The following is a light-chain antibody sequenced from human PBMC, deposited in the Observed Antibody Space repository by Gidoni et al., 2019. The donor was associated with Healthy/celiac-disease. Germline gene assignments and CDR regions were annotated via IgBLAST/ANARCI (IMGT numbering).Light chain of an antibody. Sequence: DIPMTQSPSTLSASVGDRVTITCRASQSLSSWLAWYQQKPGKAPKLLIYKASSLESGVPSRFSGSGSGTEFTLTISSLQPDDFATYDCQQYNSYPLTFGGGTKVEIK. V-gene: IGKV1-5*03. J-gene: IGKJ4*01. CDR2: KAS. CDR3: QQYNSYPLT. CDR1: QSLSSW.